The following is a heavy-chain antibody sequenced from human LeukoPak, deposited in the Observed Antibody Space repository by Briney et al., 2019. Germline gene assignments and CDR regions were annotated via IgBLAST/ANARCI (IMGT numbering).Heavy chain of an antibody. J-gene: IGHJ4*02. V-gene: IGHV4-30-2*01. D-gene: IGHD2-2*01. Sequence: SETLSLTCTVSGGSISSGGYYWSWIRQPPGKGLEWIGYIYHSGSTYYNPSLKSRVTISVDRSKNQFSLKLSSVTAADTAVYYCARVPVVPAARPYYFDYWGQGTLVTVSS. CDR2: IYHSGST. CDR3: ARVPVVPAARPYYFDY. CDR1: GGSISSGGYY.